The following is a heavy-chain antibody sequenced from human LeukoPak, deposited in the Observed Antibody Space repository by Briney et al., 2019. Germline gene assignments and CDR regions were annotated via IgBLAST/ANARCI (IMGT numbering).Heavy chain of an antibody. CDR3: ARDGLWFGDLKINYYYYIDV. D-gene: IGHD3-10*01. J-gene: IGHJ6*03. CDR2: IYYSGST. V-gene: IGHV4-39*02. CDR1: GGSISSSSYY. Sequence: PSETLSLTCTVSGGSISSSSYYWGWIRQPPGKGLEWIGSIYYSGSTYYNPSLKSRVTISVDTSKNQFSLKLSSVTAADTAVYYCARDGLWFGDLKINYYYYIDVWGKGTTVTISS.